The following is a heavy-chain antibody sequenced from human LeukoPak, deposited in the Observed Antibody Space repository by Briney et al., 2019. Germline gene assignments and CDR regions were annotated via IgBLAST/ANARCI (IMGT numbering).Heavy chain of an antibody. CDR2: ISGSGGST. CDR1: GFTFSYYY. J-gene: IGHJ4*02. Sequence: QAGGSLRLSCAASGFTFSYYYMSGVRQAPGKGLEWVSAISGSGGSTYYADSVKGRFTISRDNSKNTLYLQMNSLRAEDTAVYYCAKEGTGLQWLVRRLYYFDYWGQGTLVTVSS. CDR3: AKEGTGLQWLVRRLYYFDY. V-gene: IGHV3-23*01. D-gene: IGHD6-19*01.